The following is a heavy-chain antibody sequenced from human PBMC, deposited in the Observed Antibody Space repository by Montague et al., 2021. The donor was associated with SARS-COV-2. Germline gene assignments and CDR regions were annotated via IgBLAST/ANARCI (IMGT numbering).Heavy chain of an antibody. D-gene: IGHD3-22*01. V-gene: IGHV4-59*01. J-gene: IGHJ4*01. CDR2: IYYSGST. CDR3: ARGDYYDSTGYYDY. Sequence: SETLSLTCTVSGGSISSYYWSWIRQPPGKGLEWIGYIYYSGSTNYNPSLKSRVTISVDTSKNQFSLNVRSVTAADTAVYYCARGDYYDSTGYYDYWGQGTLVTVSS. CDR1: GGSISSYY.